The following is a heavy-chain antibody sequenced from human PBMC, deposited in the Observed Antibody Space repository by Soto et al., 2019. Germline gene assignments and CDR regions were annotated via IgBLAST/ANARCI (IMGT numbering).Heavy chain of an antibody. V-gene: IGHV3-30*03. CDR1: GFTFSSYG. CDR2: ISYDGSNK. J-gene: IGHJ2*01. Sequence: QVQLVESGGGVVQPGRSLRLSCAASGFTFSSYGMHWVRQAPGKGLEWVAVISYDGSNKYYADSVKGRFTISRDNSKNTLYLQMNSLRAEDTAVYYCARLDFDLWGRGTLVTVSS. CDR3: ARLDFDL.